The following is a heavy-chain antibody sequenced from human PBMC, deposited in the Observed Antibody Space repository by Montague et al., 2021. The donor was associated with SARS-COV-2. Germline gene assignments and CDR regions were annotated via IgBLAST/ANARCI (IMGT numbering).Heavy chain of an antibody. CDR1: GGSISSYY. CDR3: ARDFDY. J-gene: IGHJ4*02. CDR2: MYYSGST. V-gene: IGHV4-59*13. Sequence: SETLSLTCTVSGGSISSYYWSWIRQPPGKGLEWIGYMYYSGSTNYNPSLKSRVTLSVDTSKNQFSPKLSSVIAADTAVYYCARDFDYWGQGTLVTVSS.